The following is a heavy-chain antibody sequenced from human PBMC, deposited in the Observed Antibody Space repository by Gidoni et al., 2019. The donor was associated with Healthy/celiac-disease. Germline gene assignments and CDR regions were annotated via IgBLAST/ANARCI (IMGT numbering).Heavy chain of an antibody. J-gene: IGHJ4*02. CDR3: AKDERWELLPYYFDY. CDR1: GFTVSSYA. CDR2: ISGSGGST. V-gene: IGHV3-23*01. Sequence: EGQLLESGGGWVQPGGYLRLSCAASGFTVSSYAMSWVRQAPGKGLGWVSAISGSGGSTSYADSVKGRFTISRDNSKNTLYLQMNSLRAEDTAVYYCAKDERWELLPYYFDYWGQGTLVTVSS. D-gene: IGHD1-26*01.